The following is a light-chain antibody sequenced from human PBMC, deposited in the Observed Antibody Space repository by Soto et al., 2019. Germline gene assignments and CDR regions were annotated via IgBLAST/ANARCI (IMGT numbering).Light chain of an antibody. J-gene: IGKJ1*01. CDR2: ATS. CDR3: QQSSSISWT. Sequence: DIQMTQSPSSLSASVGDRVTITCRASQSINSYLNWYQQKPGRAPNLLIYATSSLQSGVPSRFSGSGSGTYFTLSISSLHPEDFATYYCQQSSSISWTFGQGTKVEIK. V-gene: IGKV1-39*01. CDR1: QSINSY.